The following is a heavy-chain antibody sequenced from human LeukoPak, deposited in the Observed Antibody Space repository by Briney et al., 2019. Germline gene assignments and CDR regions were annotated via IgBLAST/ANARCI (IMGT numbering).Heavy chain of an antibody. J-gene: IGHJ6*03. V-gene: IGHV1-69*13. CDR3: ARSSYDFWSGYLHYYYYYYMDV. CDR1: GGTFSSYA. CDR2: IIPIFGTA. D-gene: IGHD3-3*01. Sequence: SVKVSCKASGGTFSSYAISWVRQAPGQGLEWMGGIIPIFGTANYAQKFQGRVTITADESTSTTYMELSSLRSEDTAVYYCARSSYDFWSGYLHYYYYYYMDVWGKGTTVTVSS.